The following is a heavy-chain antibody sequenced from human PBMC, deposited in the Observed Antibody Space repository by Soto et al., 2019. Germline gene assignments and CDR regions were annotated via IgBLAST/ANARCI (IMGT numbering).Heavy chain of an antibody. CDR3: ARSGAVAGKEEYYFDY. CDR1: GGTFSSYA. CDR2: IIPIFGTA. Sequence: QVQLVQSGAEVKKPGSSVKVSCKASGGTFSSYAISWVRQAPGQGLEWMGGIIPIFGTANYAQKFQGRVTISAYESTSTAYMELSSLRSEGTAVYYCARSGAVAGKEEYYFDYWGQGTLVTVSS. V-gene: IGHV1-69*01. D-gene: IGHD6-19*01. J-gene: IGHJ4*02.